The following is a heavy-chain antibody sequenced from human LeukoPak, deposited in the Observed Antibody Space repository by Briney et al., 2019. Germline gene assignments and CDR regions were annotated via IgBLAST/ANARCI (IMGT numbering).Heavy chain of an antibody. V-gene: IGHV3-21*01. CDR1: GFTFSSYS. J-gene: IGHJ4*02. CDR2: ISSSSYI. CDR3: ARVGATSHFDY. Sequence: GGSLRLSCAASGFTFSSYSMNWVRQAPGRGLEWVSSISSSSYIYYADSVKGRFTISRDNAKNSLYLQMNSLRAEDTAVYYCARVGATSHFDYWGQGTLVTVSS. D-gene: IGHD1-26*01.